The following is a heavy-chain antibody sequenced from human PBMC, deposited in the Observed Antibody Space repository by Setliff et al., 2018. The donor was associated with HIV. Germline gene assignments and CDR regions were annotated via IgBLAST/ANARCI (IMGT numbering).Heavy chain of an antibody. V-gene: IGHV4-30-4*08. CDR3: ARLSTTSRDFDS. Sequence: SETLSLTCSVPGGSVSSVNYYWSWIRQPPGKGLEWIGYIHYTGTTRYSPSLKSRITISIDTSKNQFSLQLSSVTAADTAVYYCARLSTTSRDFDSWGQGTLVTVSS. J-gene: IGHJ4*02. CDR2: IHYTGTT. D-gene: IGHD3-10*01. CDR1: GGSVSSVNYY.